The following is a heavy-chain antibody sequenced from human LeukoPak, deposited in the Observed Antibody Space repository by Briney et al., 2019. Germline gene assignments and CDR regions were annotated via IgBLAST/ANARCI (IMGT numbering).Heavy chain of an antibody. CDR2: ISGGADGT. V-gene: IGHV3-23*01. Sequence: GGSLRLSCAASGFTFTFSAMTWVRQAPGKGLEWVSTISGGADGTYYADSVNGRFTVSRDNSKNTVYLQMNSLKAEDTAVYYCAKDRTGMVYGDYWGQGTLVTVSS. D-gene: IGHD2-8*01. CDR3: AKDRTGMVYGDY. J-gene: IGHJ4*02. CDR1: GFTFTFSA.